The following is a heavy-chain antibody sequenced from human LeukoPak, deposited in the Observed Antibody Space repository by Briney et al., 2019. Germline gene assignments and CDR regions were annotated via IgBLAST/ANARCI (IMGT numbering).Heavy chain of an antibody. Sequence: GGSLRLSCAASGFTFSSSWMHWVRQAPGKGLVWVSRINTDGRTTTYADSVKGRFTISRDHAKSTVYLQMNSLRPEDTALYYCAKSLGSQDYWGQGTLVTVSS. CDR1: GFTFSSSW. D-gene: IGHD6-19*01. CDR2: INTDGRTT. CDR3: AKSLGSQDY. V-gene: IGHV3-74*01. J-gene: IGHJ4*02.